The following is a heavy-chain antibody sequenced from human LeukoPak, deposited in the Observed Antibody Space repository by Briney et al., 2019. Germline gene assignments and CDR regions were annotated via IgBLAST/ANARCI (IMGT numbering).Heavy chain of an antibody. CDR3: ARDGVYDILTGYSSDYFDY. CDR1: GFTFSSYG. J-gene: IGHJ4*02. Sequence: GGSLRLSCAASGFTFSSYGMHWVRQAPGKGLEWVAVIWYDGSNKYYADSVKGRFTISRDNSKNTLYLQMNSLRAEDTAVYYCARDGVYDILTGYSSDYFDYWGQGTLVTVSS. D-gene: IGHD3-9*01. V-gene: IGHV3-33*01. CDR2: IWYDGSNK.